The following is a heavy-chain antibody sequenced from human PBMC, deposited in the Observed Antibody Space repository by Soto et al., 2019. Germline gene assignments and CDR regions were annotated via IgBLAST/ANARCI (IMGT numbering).Heavy chain of an antibody. D-gene: IGHD2-15*01. Sequence: QVQLVQSGAEVRKPGSSVKVSCEVSGGSLSTYGINWVRQVPGQGLEWMGRIIPILDTSNYAQKFQGRVTITAAESTRTAYMQLTSLTFEDTAVYYCARDLPVGWDIVVRMGVWGQGTTVTVSS. J-gene: IGHJ6*02. CDR3: ARDLPVGWDIVVRMGV. CDR2: IIPILDTS. V-gene: IGHV1-69*11. CDR1: GGSLSTYG.